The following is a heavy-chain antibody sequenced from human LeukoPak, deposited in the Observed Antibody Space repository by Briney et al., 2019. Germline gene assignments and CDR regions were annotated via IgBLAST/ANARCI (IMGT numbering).Heavy chain of an antibody. Sequence: QPGGSLRLSCAASGFTFSSYAMTWVRQAPGKGLEWVSTIRGSGGSTYYADSVKGRFTISRDNSKNTLSLQMNSLRVEDTAVYYCAKARYADYLETFDYWGQGTLVTVSS. CDR2: IRGSGGST. J-gene: IGHJ4*02. CDR1: GFTFSSYA. D-gene: IGHD4-17*01. CDR3: AKARYADYLETFDY. V-gene: IGHV3-23*01.